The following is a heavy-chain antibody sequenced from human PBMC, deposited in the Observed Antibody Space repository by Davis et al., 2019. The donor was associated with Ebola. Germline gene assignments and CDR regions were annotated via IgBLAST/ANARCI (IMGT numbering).Heavy chain of an antibody. CDR2: ISSSSSYI. Sequence: GESLKISCAASGFTFDDYAMHWVRQAPGKGLEWVSSISSSSSYIYYADSVKGRFTISRDNAKNSLYLQMNSLRAEDTAVYYCARDSPRSSSPSHYWGQGTLVTVSS. CDR1: GFTFDDYA. D-gene: IGHD6-6*01. CDR3: ARDSPRSSSPSHY. J-gene: IGHJ4*02. V-gene: IGHV3-21*01.